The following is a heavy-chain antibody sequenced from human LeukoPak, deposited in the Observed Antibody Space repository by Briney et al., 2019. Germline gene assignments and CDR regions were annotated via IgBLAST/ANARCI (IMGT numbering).Heavy chain of an antibody. V-gene: IGHV3-74*01. D-gene: IGHD6-19*01. J-gene: IGHJ4*02. CDR1: GFTFSSYW. CDR3: ARVQRSSSGWYEAGLDY. CDR2: INSDGSIT. Sequence: GGSLRLSCAASGFTFSSYWMYWVRQAPGKGLVWVSHINSDGSITSYADSVKGRFAISRDNAKNTLYLQMNSLIAEDTAVYYCARVQRSSSGWYEAGLDYWGQGTLVTVSS.